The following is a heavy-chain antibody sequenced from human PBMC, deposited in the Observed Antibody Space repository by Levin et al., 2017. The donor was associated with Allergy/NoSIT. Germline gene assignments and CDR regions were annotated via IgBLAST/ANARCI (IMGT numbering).Heavy chain of an antibody. CDR1: GGSISNYY. D-gene: IGHD6-6*01. CDR3: ARHAARYYFDY. Sequence: SETLSLTCTVSGGSISNYYWSWIRQPPGKGLEWIGFIYYSGTTSYNPSLKSRLTISVDTSENQFSLKLSSVTASDTAVYYCARHAARYYFDYWGQGTLVTVSS. V-gene: IGHV4-59*08. J-gene: IGHJ4*02. CDR2: IYYSGTT.